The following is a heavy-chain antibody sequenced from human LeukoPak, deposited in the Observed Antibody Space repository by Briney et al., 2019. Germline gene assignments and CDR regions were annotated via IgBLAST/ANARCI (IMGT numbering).Heavy chain of an antibody. J-gene: IGHJ4*02. CDR3: ARNGGYYDSSGPPDY. CDR2: IYPGDSDT. CDR1: GYSFTSYW. D-gene: IGHD3-22*01. Sequence: GETLKISCKGSGYSFTSYWIGWVRQMPGKGLEWMGIIYPGDSDTRYSPSFQGQVTISADKSISTAYLQWSSLKASDTAMYYCARNGGYYDSSGPPDYWGQGTLVTVSS. V-gene: IGHV5-51*01.